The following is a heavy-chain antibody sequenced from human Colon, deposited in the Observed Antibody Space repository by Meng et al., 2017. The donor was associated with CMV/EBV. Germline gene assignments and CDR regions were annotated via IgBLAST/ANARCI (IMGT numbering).Heavy chain of an antibody. J-gene: IGHJ4*02. D-gene: IGHD1-26*01. CDR1: GGSFSGYY. V-gene: IGHV4-34*01. Sequence: SETLSLTCAVYGGSFSGYYWSWIRQPPGKGLEWIGEIYHSGSTNYNPSLKSRVTISVDKSKNQFSLKLSSVTAADTAVYYCARGDSSGNYYNYFDYWGQGTLVTVSS. CDR2: IYHSGST. CDR3: ARGDSSGNYYNYFDY.